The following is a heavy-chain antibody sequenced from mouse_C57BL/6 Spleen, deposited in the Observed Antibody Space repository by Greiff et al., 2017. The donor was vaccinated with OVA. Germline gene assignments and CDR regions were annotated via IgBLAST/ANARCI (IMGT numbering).Heavy chain of an antibody. Sequence: VSGFSLTSYGVHWVRQSPGKGLEWLGVIWRGGSTDYNAAFMSRLSITKDNSKSQVFFKMNSLQADDTAIYYCAKPYYDYDEAMDYWGQGTSVTVSS. CDR1: GFSLTSYG. CDR2: IWRGGST. CDR3: AKPYYDYDEAMDY. J-gene: IGHJ4*01. V-gene: IGHV2-5*01. D-gene: IGHD2-4*01.